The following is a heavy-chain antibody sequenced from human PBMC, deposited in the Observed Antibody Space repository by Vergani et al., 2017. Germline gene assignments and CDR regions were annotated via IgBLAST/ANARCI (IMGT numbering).Heavy chain of an antibody. Sequence: EVQLVESGGGLVQPGRSLRLSCAASGFTFDDYAMHWVRQAPGKGLEWVSGISWNSGSTGYADSVKGRFTISRDNAKNSLYLQMNSLRAEDTAVYYCARDAADYGHFDYWGQGTLVTVSS. CDR2: ISWNSGST. J-gene: IGHJ4*02. D-gene: IGHD4-17*01. V-gene: IGHV3-9*01. CDR1: GFTFDDYA. CDR3: ARDAADYGHFDY.